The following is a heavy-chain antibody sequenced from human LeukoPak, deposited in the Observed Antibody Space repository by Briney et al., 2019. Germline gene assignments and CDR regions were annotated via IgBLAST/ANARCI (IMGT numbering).Heavy chain of an antibody. J-gene: IGHJ5*02. V-gene: IGHV4-34*01. CDR2: INHSGST. Sequence: SETLSLTCAVYGGSLSDYYWTWIRQPPGKGLEWIGEINHSGSTNYNPSLKSRVTISVDTSKNQFSLKLSSVTAADTAVYYCARAQWLEVWFDPWGQGTLVTVSS. CDR3: ARAQWLEVWFDP. CDR1: GGSLSDYY. D-gene: IGHD3-22*01.